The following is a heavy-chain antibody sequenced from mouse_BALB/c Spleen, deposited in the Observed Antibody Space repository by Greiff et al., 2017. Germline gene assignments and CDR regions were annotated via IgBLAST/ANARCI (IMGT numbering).Heavy chain of an antibody. V-gene: IGHV3-6*02. D-gene: IGHD1-1*01. Sequence: EVKLVESGPGLVKPSQSLSLTCTVTGYSITSDYAWNWIRQFPGNKLEWMGYISYDGSNNYNPSLKNRISITRDTSKNQFFLKLNSVTTEDTATYYGAKYYYGSSLYAMDYWGQGTSVTVSS. CDR2: ISYDGSN. CDR1: GYSITSDYA. CDR3: AKYYYGSSLYAMDY. J-gene: IGHJ4*01.